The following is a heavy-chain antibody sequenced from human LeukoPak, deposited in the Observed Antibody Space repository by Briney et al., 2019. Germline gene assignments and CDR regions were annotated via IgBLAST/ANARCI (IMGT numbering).Heavy chain of an antibody. CDR2: ISTSSLYI. Sequence: GGSLRLSCAASGFTFSSYEMNWVRQAPGKGLEWVASISTSSLYIYYADSVKGRFTISRDNAKKSLYLQMNRLRAEDTAVYYCARGQDTVLTSRDAFDFWGQGTMVTVSS. V-gene: IGHV3-21*01. J-gene: IGHJ3*01. CDR1: GFTFSSYE. CDR3: ARGQDTVLTSRDAFDF. D-gene: IGHD4-23*01.